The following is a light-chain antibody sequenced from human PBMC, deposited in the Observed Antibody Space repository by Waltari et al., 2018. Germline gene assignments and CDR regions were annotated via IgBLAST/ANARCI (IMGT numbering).Light chain of an antibody. CDR2: GAS. J-gene: IGKJ2*01. CDR3: QQYGSSILYT. CDR1: QRLTKRY. Sequence: EVVLTQSPDTLSLSPGERATLSCWASQRLTKRYLAWYQQKPGQAPRLLIYGASRMAAGIPERFSGSGSGTDFTLTISRLEPEDSAVYYCQQYGSSILYTFGQGTKLEIK. V-gene: IGKV3-20*01.